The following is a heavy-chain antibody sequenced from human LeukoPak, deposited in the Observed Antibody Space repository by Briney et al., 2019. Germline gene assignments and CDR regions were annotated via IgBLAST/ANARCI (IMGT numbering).Heavy chain of an antibody. CDR3: ARDSQDIVVVVAATSREDYFDY. J-gene: IGHJ4*02. D-gene: IGHD2-15*01. CDR1: GFTFSSYA. Sequence: PGGSLRLSCAASGFTFSSYAMSWVRQAPGKGLEWVSAISGSGGSTYYADSVKGRFTISRDNSKNTLYLQMNSLRAEDTAVYYCARDSQDIVVVVAATSREDYFDYWGQGTLVTVSS. V-gene: IGHV3-23*01. CDR2: ISGSGGST.